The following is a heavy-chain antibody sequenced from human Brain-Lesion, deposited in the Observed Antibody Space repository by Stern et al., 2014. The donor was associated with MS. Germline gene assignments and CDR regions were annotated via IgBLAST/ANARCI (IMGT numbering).Heavy chain of an antibody. CDR2: IYYSGNT. J-gene: IGHJ5*02. CDR1: GGSVSSTSYA. CDR3: AGEEDIRYCSGGSCTGNWFDP. V-gene: IGHV4-39*01. D-gene: IGHD2-15*01. Sequence: VQLVESGPGLVKPSETLSLTCTVAGGSVSSTSYAWAWIRQPPGKGLEWIGTIYYSGNTYYSPSLTSRLTISLDTSQHQFSLQLRSGAAADTAVYYCAGEEDIRYCSGGSCTGNWFDPWGQGTLVTVSS.